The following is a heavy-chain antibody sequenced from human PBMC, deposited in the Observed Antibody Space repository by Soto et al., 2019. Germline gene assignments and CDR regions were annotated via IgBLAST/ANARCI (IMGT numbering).Heavy chain of an antibody. Sequence: EVQLVESGGGLVQPGGSLRLSCAASGFTFSSYSMNWVRQAPGKGLEWVSYISSSGSTIYYADSVKGRFTISRDNAKNSLYLQMNSLRAEDTAVYYCARLAPSPLRGVMRYWGQGTLVTVSS. V-gene: IGHV3-48*04. D-gene: IGHD3-10*01. CDR1: GFTFSSYS. J-gene: IGHJ4*02. CDR2: ISSSGSTI. CDR3: ARLAPSPLRGVMRY.